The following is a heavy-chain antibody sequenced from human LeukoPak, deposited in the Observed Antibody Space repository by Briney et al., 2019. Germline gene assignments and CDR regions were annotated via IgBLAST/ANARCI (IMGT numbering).Heavy chain of an antibody. CDR1: GGSFSGYY. CDR2: INHSGST. CDR3: ARVPKYYYGSGSYYNSWWFDP. J-gene: IGHJ5*02. V-gene: IGHV4-34*01. Sequence: SETLSLTCAVYGGSFSGYYWSWIRQPPGKGLEWIGEINHSGSTNYNPSLKSRVTISVDTSKNQFSLKLSSVTAADTAVYYCARVPKYYYGSGSYYNSWWFDPWGQGTLVTVSS. D-gene: IGHD3-10*01.